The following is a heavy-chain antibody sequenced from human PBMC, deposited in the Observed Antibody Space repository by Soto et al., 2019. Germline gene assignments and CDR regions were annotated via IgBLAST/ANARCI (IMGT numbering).Heavy chain of an antibody. CDR1: GGSISSDY. CDR3: ARLAYTSGFTFDY. J-gene: IGHJ4*02. CDR2: IYYNGNT. Sequence: SETLSLTCTVSGGSISSDYWTWIWQPPGERLEWIGYIYYNGNTNYNSSLKSRVTISIDTSKNQFSLKLNSVTAADTAVYFFARLAYTSGFTFDYWGRGTLVTVSS. V-gene: IGHV4-59*01. D-gene: IGHD4-4*01.